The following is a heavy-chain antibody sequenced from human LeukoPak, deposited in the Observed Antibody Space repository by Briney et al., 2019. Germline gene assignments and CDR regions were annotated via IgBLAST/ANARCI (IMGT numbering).Heavy chain of an antibody. CDR1: GFTFKNSW. V-gene: IGHV3-74*01. CDR2: INADGSDI. Sequence: GSLRPSCAASGFTFKNSWMYWVRQAPGQGLLWVSRINADGSDISYVDSVKGRFTISRDNAKNTLYLQMKGLRAEDTAVYYCAKGGGYEAQYYYYYLDVWGKGTTVTISS. D-gene: IGHD5-12*01. CDR3: AKGGGYEAQYYYYYLDV. J-gene: IGHJ6*03.